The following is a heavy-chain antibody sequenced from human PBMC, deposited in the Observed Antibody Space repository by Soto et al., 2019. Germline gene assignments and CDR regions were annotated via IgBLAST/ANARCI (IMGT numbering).Heavy chain of an antibody. CDR2: IKGDGSSL. J-gene: IGHJ6*02. Sequence: EVKVVESGGGLVQPGGSLRLSCAASGFTFSTYWMHWVRQVPGKGLVWVSRIKGDGSSLSYADSVKGRFTITRDNVENKVYLQMGSRRADDKAVYYCARGLKNYYGVDVWGQGTTVNVSS. CDR3: ARGLKNYYGVDV. V-gene: IGHV3-74*01. CDR1: GFTFSTYW.